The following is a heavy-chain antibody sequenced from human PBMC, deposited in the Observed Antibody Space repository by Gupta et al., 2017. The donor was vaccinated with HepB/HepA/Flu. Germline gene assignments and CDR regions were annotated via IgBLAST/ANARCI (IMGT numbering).Heavy chain of an antibody. CDR3: VKDLHSWSAMDV. CDR2: IGSAMSA. CDR1: GFTISGNA. J-gene: IGHJ6*03. V-gene: IGHV3-23*01. Sequence: EVQLLESGGGLVQPGGSLRLSCSASGFTISGNAMNWVRQAPGKGLEWVSGIGSAMSAHYADSVKGRYTISRDNSKKTLYLQMNRPRAEDTARYYCVKDLHSWSAMDVWGKGTTVTVSS. D-gene: IGHD3-3*02.